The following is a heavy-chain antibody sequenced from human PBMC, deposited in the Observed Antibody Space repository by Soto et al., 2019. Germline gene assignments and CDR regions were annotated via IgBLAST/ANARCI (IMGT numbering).Heavy chain of an antibody. CDR1: GGSISSGGSY. D-gene: IGHD3-22*01. V-gene: IGHV4-31*03. CDR2: IYYSGSA. Sequence: PSETLSLTCTVSGGSISSGGSYCSWIRQHPEKGLEWIGYIYYSGSAYYNPSLKSRVTMSVDTSKNQFSLKLSSLTAADTAVYYCARSPYYYDSSGYYYTAFDIWGQGTMVTVSS. CDR3: ARSPYYYDSSGYYYTAFDI. J-gene: IGHJ3*02.